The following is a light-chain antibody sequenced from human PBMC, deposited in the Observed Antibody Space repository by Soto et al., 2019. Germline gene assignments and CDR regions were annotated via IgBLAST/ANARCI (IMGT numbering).Light chain of an antibody. CDR1: QNIATN. Sequence: EVVLTHSPSTLSVSPGERATFSCRASQNIATNLAWYQQKPGQAPSLLIYGASNRATGIPARFSAGGSGTEFTITISILQSEDFGVYYSQQYNFWPYTFVQGTKLEIK. J-gene: IGKJ2*01. CDR3: QQYNFWPYT. CDR2: GAS. V-gene: IGKV3-15*01.